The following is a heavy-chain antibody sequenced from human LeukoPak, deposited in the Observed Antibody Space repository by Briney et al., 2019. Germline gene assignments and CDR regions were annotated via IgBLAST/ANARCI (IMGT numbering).Heavy chain of an antibody. V-gene: IGHV3-30*03. CDR1: GFTFSGYG. J-gene: IGHJ4*02. Sequence: GRSLRLSCAASGFTFSGYGMHWDRQAPGKGLEWVAAISYDEGNKFYADSVKGRFTISRDDSKNTLYLQMNSLRAEDTAVYYCATSLFPIVVVTASLDYWGQGTLVTVSS. D-gene: IGHD2-21*02. CDR2: ISYDEGNK. CDR3: ATSLFPIVVVTASLDY.